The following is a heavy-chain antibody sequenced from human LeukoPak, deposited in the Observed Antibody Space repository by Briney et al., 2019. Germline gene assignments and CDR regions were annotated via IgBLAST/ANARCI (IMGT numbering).Heavy chain of an antibody. CDR1: GGSISSGSYY. CDR3: ARVKQGYYYYMDV. Sequence: KSSETLSLTCTVSGGSISSGSYYWSWIRQPPGKGLEWIGYIYHSGSTYFNPSLNSRVTISVDRSQTQFSLNLSPVTAADTAVYYCARVKQGYYYYMDVWGKGTTVTVSS. J-gene: IGHJ6*03. CDR2: IYHSGST. V-gene: IGHV4-30-2*01.